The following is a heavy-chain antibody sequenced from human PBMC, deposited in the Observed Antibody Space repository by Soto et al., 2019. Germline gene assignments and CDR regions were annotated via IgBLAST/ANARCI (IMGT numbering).Heavy chain of an antibody. J-gene: IGHJ4*02. D-gene: IGHD2-15*01. V-gene: IGHV1-69*02. CDR2: IIPILGIA. CDR1: GGTFSSYT. Sequence: QVQLVQSGAEVKKPGSSVKVSCKASGGTFSSYTISWVRQAPGQGLEWMGRIIPILGIANYAQKFQGRVKITADKSTSTAYMELSSLRSEDTAVYYCARAGCSGGSCYFAYWGQGTLVTVSS. CDR3: ARAGCSGGSCYFAY.